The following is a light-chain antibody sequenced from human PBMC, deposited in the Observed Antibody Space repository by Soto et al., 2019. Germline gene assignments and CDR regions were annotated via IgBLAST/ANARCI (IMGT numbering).Light chain of an antibody. CDR2: YAS. J-gene: IGKJ2*01. Sequence: DIQMPQSPSSLSASVGDRVTITCQASQDINNFLNWYQQKPGKAPKLLIYYASNLERGVPSRFSGGGYGTDYTFTISSLQPEDIATYYCQQYDNFPFTFGQGTKLEI. CDR3: QQYDNFPFT. CDR1: QDINNF. V-gene: IGKV1-33*01.